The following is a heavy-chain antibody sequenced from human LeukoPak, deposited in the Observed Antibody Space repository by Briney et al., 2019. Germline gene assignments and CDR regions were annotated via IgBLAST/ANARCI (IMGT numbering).Heavy chain of an antibody. CDR1: GVTFSTYA. J-gene: IGHJ5*02. CDR3: ATTLNTGFFQS. CDR2: VSGSGGDT. Sequence: GGSLRLSCAASGVTFSTYAMHWVCQAPGKGLELVSAVSGSGGDTYYADSVTRRLTISRDNSKNTLYVLLNSLRAEDTAVYYCATTLNTGFFQSWGRGTLVTVSS. V-gene: IGHV3-23*01. D-gene: IGHD5-18*01.